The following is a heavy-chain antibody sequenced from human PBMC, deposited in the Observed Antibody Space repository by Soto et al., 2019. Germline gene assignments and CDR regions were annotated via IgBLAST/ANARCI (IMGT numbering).Heavy chain of an antibody. CDR3: ARAPRYYYDSSGYPTPIYYFDY. J-gene: IGHJ4*02. Sequence: SSETLSLTCAVYGGSFSGYYWSWIRQPPGKWLEWIGEINHSGSTNYNPSLKSRVTISVDTSKNQFSLKLSSVTAADTAVYYCARAPRYYYDSSGYPTPIYYFDYWGXGTLVNVSS. V-gene: IGHV4-34*01. D-gene: IGHD3-22*01. CDR2: INHSGST. CDR1: GGSFSGYY.